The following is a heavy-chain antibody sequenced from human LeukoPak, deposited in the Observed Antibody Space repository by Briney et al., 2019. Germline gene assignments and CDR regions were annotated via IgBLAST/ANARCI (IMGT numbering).Heavy chain of an antibody. V-gene: IGHV3-23*01. CDR1: GFTFDDYA. D-gene: IGHD2/OR15-2a*01. Sequence: PGGSLRLSCAASGFTFDDYAMHWVRQAPGKGLEWVSSISGSGGSTYYADSVKGRFTISRDNSKNTLYLQMNSLRAEDTAVYYCAKGPLLWNWGQGTLVTVSS. J-gene: IGHJ4*02. CDR3: AKGPLLWN. CDR2: ISGSGGST.